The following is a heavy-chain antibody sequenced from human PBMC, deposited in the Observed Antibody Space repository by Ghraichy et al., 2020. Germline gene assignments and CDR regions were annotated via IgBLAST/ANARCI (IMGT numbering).Heavy chain of an antibody. CDR3: AKHGAYTFDS. V-gene: IGHV3-7*03. J-gene: IGHJ4*01. D-gene: IGHD4-17*01. CDR1: GFTFSNYW. CDR2: INPDGSVK. Sequence: LTCAASGFTFSNYWMTWVRQAPGKGLEWVANINPDGSVKYYLDSVKGRFTFSRDNAKNSLYLQMNSLRAEDMAVYYCAKHGAYTFDSWGQGTLVTVSS.